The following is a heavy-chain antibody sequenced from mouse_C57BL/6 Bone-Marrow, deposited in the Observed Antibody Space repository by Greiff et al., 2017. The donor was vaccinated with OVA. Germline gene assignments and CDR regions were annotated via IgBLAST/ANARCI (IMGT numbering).Heavy chain of an antibody. V-gene: IGHV5-16*01. Sequence: EVQVVESEGGLVQPGSSMKLSCTASGFTFSDYYMAWVRQVPEKGLEWVANINYDGSSTYYLDSLKSRFIISRDNAKNILYLQMSSLKSEDTATYYCAREGKTGTLWYFDYWGQGTTLTVSS. CDR3: AREGKTGTLWYFDY. CDR1: GFTFSDYY. CDR2: INYDGSST. D-gene: IGHD4-1*01. J-gene: IGHJ2*01.